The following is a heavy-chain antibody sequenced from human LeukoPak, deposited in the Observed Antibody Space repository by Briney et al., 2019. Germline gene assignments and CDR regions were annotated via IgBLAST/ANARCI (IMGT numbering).Heavy chain of an antibody. V-gene: IGHV1-2*04. CDR1: GYTFTGHY. CDR3: AREFSSSWFDY. CDR2: INCNTGGT. J-gene: IGHJ4*02. D-gene: IGHD3-22*01. Sequence: ASVKVSCMASGYTFTGHYMHWVRQAPGQGLEWMGWINCNTGGTNYAQNFQGWVRMTRDTSISTVYMELSRLRSDDTAVYYCAREFSSSWFDYWGQGTLVTVSS.